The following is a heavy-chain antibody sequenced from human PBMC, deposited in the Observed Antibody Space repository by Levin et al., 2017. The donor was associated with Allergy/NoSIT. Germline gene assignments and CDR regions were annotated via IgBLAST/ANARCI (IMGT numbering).Heavy chain of an antibody. J-gene: IGHJ6*03. CDR3: ARGLHTFYYYYMDV. D-gene: IGHD2/OR15-2a*01. V-gene: IGHV1-3*01. CDR1: GYTFNGYG. Sequence: VASVKVSCKASGYTFNGYGMHWVRQAPGQRLEWMGWINAGNGVTKYSQKFQGRVTITRDTSASTTYMELSSLRSEDTAVYYCARGLHTFYYYYMDVWGKGTTVTVSS. CDR2: INAGNGVT.